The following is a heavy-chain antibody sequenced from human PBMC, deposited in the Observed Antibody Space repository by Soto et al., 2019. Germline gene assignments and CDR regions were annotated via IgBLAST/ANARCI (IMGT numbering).Heavy chain of an antibody. V-gene: IGHV4-30-4*01. Sequence: PSETLSLTCTVSGGSISSGDYYWSWIRQPPGKGLEWIGYIYYSGSTYYNPSLKSRVTISVDTSKNQFSLKLSSVTAADTAVYYCARDSPLISSRPFDYWGQGTLVTVSS. J-gene: IGHJ4*02. CDR3: ARDSPLISSRPFDY. CDR1: GGSISSGDYY. D-gene: IGHD2-2*01. CDR2: IYYSGST.